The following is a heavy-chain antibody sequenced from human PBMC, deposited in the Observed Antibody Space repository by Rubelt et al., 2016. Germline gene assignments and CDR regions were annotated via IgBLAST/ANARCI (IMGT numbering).Heavy chain of an antibody. Sequence: QVQLVQSGAEVKKPGASVKVSCKASGYTFTNYYMNWVRQSPGQGLEWMGIINPSGGSPKYAPKFQGRVAMTRDTSTSTAYMELSSLTLDGTAIYYGARHVGPTFWFEPWGQGTLVTVSS. D-gene: IGHD1-26*01. CDR2: INPSGGSP. J-gene: IGHJ5*02. CDR3: ARHVGPTFWFEP. V-gene: IGHV1-46*01. CDR1: GYTFTNYY.